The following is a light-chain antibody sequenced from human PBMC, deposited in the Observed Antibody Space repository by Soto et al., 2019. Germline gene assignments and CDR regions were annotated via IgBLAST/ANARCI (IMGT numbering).Light chain of an antibody. V-gene: IGLV2-14*01. CDR1: SSDVGAYNF. CDR3: KSYTSSSTLV. Sequence: QSALTQPASVSGSPGQSITISCTGTSSDVGAYNFVSWYQQYPGKAPKLMIYEVSNRPSGVSSRFSGSKSGNTASLTISGLQAEDEGDYYCKSYTSSSTLVFGTGTKLTVL. J-gene: IGLJ1*01. CDR2: EVS.